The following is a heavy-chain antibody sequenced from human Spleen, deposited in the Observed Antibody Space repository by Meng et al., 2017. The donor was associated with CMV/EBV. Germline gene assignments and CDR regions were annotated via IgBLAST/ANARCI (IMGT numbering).Heavy chain of an antibody. CDR3: ARERGYCSSTSCPYWYFDL. D-gene: IGHD2-2*01. CDR2: IYYSGST. CDR1: ISRGDYY. J-gene: IGHJ2*01. Sequence: ISRGDYYWSWIRQPPGKGLEWIGYIYYSGSTYYNPSLKSRVTISVDTSKNQFSLKLSSVTAADTAVYYCARERGYCSSTSCPYWYFDLWGRGTLVTVSS. V-gene: IGHV4-30-4*08.